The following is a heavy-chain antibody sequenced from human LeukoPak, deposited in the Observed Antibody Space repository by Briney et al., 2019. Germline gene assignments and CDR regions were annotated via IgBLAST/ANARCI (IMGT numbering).Heavy chain of an antibody. CDR1: GFTFSSYA. J-gene: IGHJ4*02. Sequence: PGRSLRLSCAASGFTFSSYAMHWVRQAPGKGLEWVAVISYDGSNKYYADSVKGRFTISRDNSKKTLYLQMNSLRAEDTAVYYCASLVVDTAMVTNLDYWGQGTLVTVSS. CDR3: ASLVVDTAMVTNLDY. CDR2: ISYDGSNK. V-gene: IGHV3-30*01. D-gene: IGHD5-18*01.